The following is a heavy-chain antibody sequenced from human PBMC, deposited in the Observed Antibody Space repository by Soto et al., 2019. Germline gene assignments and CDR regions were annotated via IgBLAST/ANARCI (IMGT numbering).Heavy chain of an antibody. Sequence: SETLSLTCTVSGGSISSYYWSWIRQPPGKGLEWIGYIYYSGSTNYNPSLKSRVTISVDTSKNQFSLKLSSVTAADTAVYYCARGFFRSSWTHISLSSFDPWGQGTLVTVSS. D-gene: IGHD6-13*01. V-gene: IGHV4-59*01. CDR3: ARGFFRSSWTHISLSSFDP. J-gene: IGHJ5*02. CDR1: GGSISSYY. CDR2: IYYSGST.